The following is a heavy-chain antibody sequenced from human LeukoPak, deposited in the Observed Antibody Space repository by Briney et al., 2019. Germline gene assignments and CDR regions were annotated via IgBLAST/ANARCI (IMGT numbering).Heavy chain of an antibody. CDR2: IYYGGST. J-gene: IGHJ4*02. Sequence: PSETLSLTCTVSGGSISSYYWSWIRQPPGKGLEWIGYIYYGGSTNYNPSLKSRVTISVDTSKNQFSLKLSSVTAADTAVYYCARLEVAQYYYDSSGYRGYFDYWGQGTLVTVSS. V-gene: IGHV4-59*08. D-gene: IGHD3-22*01. CDR1: GGSISSYY. CDR3: ARLEVAQYYYDSSGYRGYFDY.